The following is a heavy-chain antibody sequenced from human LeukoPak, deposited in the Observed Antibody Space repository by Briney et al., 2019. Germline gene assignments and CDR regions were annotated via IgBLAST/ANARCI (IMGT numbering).Heavy chain of an antibody. Sequence: GGSLRLSCAASGFTFSSYAMSWVRQAPGKGLEWVSAISGSGGSTYYADSVKGRFTISRDNSKNTLYLQMNSLRAEDTAVYYCARGPGDRLYSSSWYWYWGQGTLVTVSS. CDR1: GFTFSSYA. CDR2: ISGSGGST. CDR3: ARGPGDRLYSSSWYWY. D-gene: IGHD6-13*01. V-gene: IGHV3-23*01. J-gene: IGHJ4*02.